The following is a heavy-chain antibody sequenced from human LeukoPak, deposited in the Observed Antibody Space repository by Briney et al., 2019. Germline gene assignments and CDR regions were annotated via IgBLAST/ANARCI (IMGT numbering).Heavy chain of an antibody. CDR1: GGTFSSYA. D-gene: IGHD2-15*01. Sequence: ASVKVSCRASGGTFSSYAIRWVRQAPGKGLEWMGGFDPGDGETIYAQKFQGRVTMTEDTSTDTAYMELSSLRSEDTAVYYCATVNGYCSGGSCYSRAFDIWGQGTMVTVSS. J-gene: IGHJ3*02. V-gene: IGHV1-24*01. CDR3: ATVNGYCSGGSCYSRAFDI. CDR2: FDPGDGET.